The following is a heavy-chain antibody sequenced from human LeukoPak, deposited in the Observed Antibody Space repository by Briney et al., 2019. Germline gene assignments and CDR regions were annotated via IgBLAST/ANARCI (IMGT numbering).Heavy chain of an antibody. D-gene: IGHD2-15*01. V-gene: IGHV3-21*01. J-gene: IGHJ3*02. CDR3: ARGLDVVSATNDAFDI. CDR2: ISTSSSYI. CDR1: GFTSSSNS. Sequence: GGSLRLSCAASGFTSSSNSMNWVRQAPGEGLEWVSSISTSSSYIYYADSVKGRFTISRDNARHSLYLQVNSLRAEDTAVYYCARGLDVVSATNDAFDIWGQGTMVIVSS.